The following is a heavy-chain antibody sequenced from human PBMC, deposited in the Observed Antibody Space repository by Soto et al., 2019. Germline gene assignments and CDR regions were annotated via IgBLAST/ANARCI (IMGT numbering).Heavy chain of an antibody. V-gene: IGHV3-23*01. Sequence: EVQLLESGGGLVQPGGSLRLSCAASGFTFSSYGMSWVRQAPGKGLEWVSAIDSGGMTYYADSVKGRFTISRDNSKNTLYLQMNSLRAEDTAVYYCAKNLATGGRVGFDPWGQGTLVTVSS. CDR2: IDSGGMT. CDR3: AKNLATGGRVGFDP. D-gene: IGHD1-26*01. J-gene: IGHJ5*02. CDR1: GFTFSSYG.